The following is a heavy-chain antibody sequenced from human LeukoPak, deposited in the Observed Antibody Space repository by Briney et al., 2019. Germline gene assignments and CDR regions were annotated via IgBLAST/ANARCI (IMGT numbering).Heavy chain of an antibody. CDR1: GYSFTGYY. D-gene: IGHD3-3*01. V-gene: IGHV1-2*02. CDR2: INPNSGGT. Sequence: GASVKVSCKASGYSFTGYYMHWVRQAPGQGLEWMGWINPNSGGTNYAQKFQGRVTMTRDTSISTAYMELSRLRSDDTAVYYCARDKDFWSGYYDYWGQGTLVTVSS. CDR3: ARDKDFWSGYYDY. J-gene: IGHJ4*02.